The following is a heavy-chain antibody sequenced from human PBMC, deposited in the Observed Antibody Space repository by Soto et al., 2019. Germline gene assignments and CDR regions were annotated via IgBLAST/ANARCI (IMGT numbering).Heavy chain of an antibody. CDR1: GFSLSSTRMA. CDR3: AHIVVAGLGYYFDY. V-gene: IGHV2-5*02. CDR2: IYWDDDK. Sequence: QITLKESGPTLVKPTQTLTLTCTFSGFSLSSTRMAVGWIRQPPGKALEWLALIYWDDDKRYSPFLKSRLTITNDTSKKPVVLTMANMDPVDTARYYCAHIVVAGLGYYFDYWGQGTLVTVSS. J-gene: IGHJ4*02. D-gene: IGHD6-19*01.